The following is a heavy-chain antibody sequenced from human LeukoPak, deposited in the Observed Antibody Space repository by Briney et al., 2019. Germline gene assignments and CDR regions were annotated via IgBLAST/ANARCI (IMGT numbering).Heavy chain of an antibody. J-gene: IGHJ4*02. CDR2: IYYSGST. Sequence: SQTLSLTCTVSGGSISSGGYYWSWIRQDPGKGLEWGGYIYYSGSTYYNPSLKSRVTISVDTAKNQFSLKLSSVTAADTAVYYCARGPAYDSSGYYYPRGYDYWGQGTLVTVSS. V-gene: IGHV4-31*03. D-gene: IGHD3-22*01. CDR3: ARGPAYDSSGYYYPRGYDY. CDR1: GGSISSGGYY.